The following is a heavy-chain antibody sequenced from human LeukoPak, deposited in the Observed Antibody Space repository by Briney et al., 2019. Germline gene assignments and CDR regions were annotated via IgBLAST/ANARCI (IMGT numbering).Heavy chain of an antibody. CDR1: GFTFSSYG. J-gene: IGHJ4*02. CDR2: ISYDGSNK. V-gene: IGHV3-30*03. CDR3: AREAAAADY. D-gene: IGHD6-13*01. Sequence: GGSLRLSCAASGFTFSSYGMHWVRQAPGKGLEWVAVISYDGSNKYYADSVKGRFTISRDNSKNTLYLQMNSLRAKDTAVYYCAREAAAADYWGQGTLVTVSS.